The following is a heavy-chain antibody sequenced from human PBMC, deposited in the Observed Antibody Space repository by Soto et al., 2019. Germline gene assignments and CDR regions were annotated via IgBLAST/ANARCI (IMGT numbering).Heavy chain of an antibody. Sequence: LRLSCAASGFTFSDHNMNWVRQAPGKGLEWVSYISSTSRTVYYADSVEGRFTISRDNAMNSLYLQMNNLRDEDTAVYYCARVSSGWRLFDCWGQGTLVTVSS. CDR2: ISSTSRTV. V-gene: IGHV3-48*02. CDR1: GFTFSDHN. J-gene: IGHJ4*02. D-gene: IGHD6-19*01. CDR3: ARVSSGWRLFDC.